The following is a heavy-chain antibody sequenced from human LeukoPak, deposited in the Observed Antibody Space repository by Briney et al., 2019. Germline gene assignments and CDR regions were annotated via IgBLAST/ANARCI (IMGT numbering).Heavy chain of an antibody. V-gene: IGHV3-11*01. CDR2: ISSSGSTI. D-gene: IGHD2-21*01. CDR3: ARDLAYCGGDCYTGPHADWFDP. J-gene: IGHJ5*02. Sequence: GGSLRLSCAASGFTFSDYYMSWIRQAPGKGLEWVSYISSSGSTIYYADSVKGRFTISRDNAKNSLYLQMNSLRAEDTAVYYCARDLAYCGGDCYTGPHADWFDPWGQGTLVTVSS. CDR1: GFTFSDYY.